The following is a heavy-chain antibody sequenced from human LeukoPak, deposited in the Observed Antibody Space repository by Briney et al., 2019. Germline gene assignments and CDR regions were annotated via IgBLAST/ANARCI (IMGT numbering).Heavy chain of an antibody. D-gene: IGHD5-24*01. Sequence: QTGGSLRLSCAASGFTFSSYWMHWVRQAPGMGLVWVSRINSDGSSTSYADSVKGRFTISRDNAKNTLYLQMNSLRAEDTAVYYCARDRELGWLQTDYWGQGTLVTVSS. CDR3: ARDRELGWLQTDY. J-gene: IGHJ4*02. CDR1: GFTFSSYW. V-gene: IGHV3-74*01. CDR2: INSDGSST.